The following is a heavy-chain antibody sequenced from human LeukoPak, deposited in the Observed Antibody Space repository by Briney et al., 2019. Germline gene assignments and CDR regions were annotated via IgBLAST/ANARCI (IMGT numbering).Heavy chain of an antibody. CDR2: ISLDGRST. J-gene: IGHJ4*02. Sequence: PGGSLRLSCAASGFTFSSFGMRWVRRAPGKGLEWVSIISLDGRSTYYADSAKGRFTISRDNAKNTLYLQMNSVRVEDTPVYYFANAGYGGSSTTRYGDHWGQGTLVTVSS. V-gene: IGHV3-30*18. D-gene: IGHD2-15*01. CDR3: ANAGYGGSSTTRYGDH. CDR1: GFTFSSFG.